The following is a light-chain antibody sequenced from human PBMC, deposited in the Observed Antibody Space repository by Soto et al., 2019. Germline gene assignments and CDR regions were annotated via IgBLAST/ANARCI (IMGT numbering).Light chain of an antibody. J-gene: IGKJ1*01. CDR3: QHYNNWPRT. Sequence: EIVMTQSPATLSVSPGDRATLSCRASQSVSSNLAWYQQKPGQAPRLLIYGASTRATGIPARFSGSGSGTEFTLTISSLQSADFAVYYCQHYNNWPRTFGQGTKVEIK. CDR2: GAS. V-gene: IGKV3-15*01. CDR1: QSVSSN.